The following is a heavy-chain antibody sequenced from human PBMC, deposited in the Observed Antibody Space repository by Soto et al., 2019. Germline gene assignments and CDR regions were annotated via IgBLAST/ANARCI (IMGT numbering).Heavy chain of an antibody. J-gene: IGHJ6*03. CDR3: ARDSYDFWSGWGLGYYYYMDV. CDR2: IKQDGSEK. D-gene: IGHD3-3*01. CDR1: GFTFSSCW. V-gene: IGHV3-7*01. Sequence: WGSPRLSCAASGFTFSSCWMSWVRQAQGKGLEWVANIKQDGSEKYYVDSVKGRFTISRDNAKNSLYLQMNGLRAEDTAVYYCARDSYDFWSGWGLGYYYYMDVWGKGTTVTVSS.